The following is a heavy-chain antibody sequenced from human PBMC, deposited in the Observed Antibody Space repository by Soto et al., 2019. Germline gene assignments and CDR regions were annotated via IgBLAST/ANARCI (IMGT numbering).Heavy chain of an antibody. Sequence: QVQLQQWGAGLLKPSETLSLTCAVYGGSFSGYYWSWIRQPPGKGLEWIGEINHSGSTNYNPSLKRRVTISVDTSKNQISLKLSSVTAADTAVYYCARGHLTGWFDPWGQGTLVTVSS. V-gene: IGHV4-34*01. CDR3: ARGHLTGWFDP. CDR1: GGSFSGYY. J-gene: IGHJ5*02. D-gene: IGHD3-16*01. CDR2: INHSGST.